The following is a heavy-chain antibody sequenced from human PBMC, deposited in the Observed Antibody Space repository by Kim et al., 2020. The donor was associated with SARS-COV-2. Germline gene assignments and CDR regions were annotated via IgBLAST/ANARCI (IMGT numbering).Heavy chain of an antibody. CDR2: IYHSGST. CDR1: GGSISSSNW. V-gene: IGHV4-4*02. J-gene: IGHJ6*02. CDR3: AREFVRYFDSYYYYYGMDV. Sequence: SETLSLTCAVSGGSISSSNWWSWVRQPPGKGLEWIGEIYHSGSTNYNPSLKSRVTISVDKSKNQFSLQLSSVTAADTAVYYCAREFVRYFDSYYYYYGMDVWGQGTTVTVSS. D-gene: IGHD3-9*01.